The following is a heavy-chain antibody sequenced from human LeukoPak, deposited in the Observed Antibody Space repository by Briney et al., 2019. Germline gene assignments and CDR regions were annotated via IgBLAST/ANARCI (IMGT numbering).Heavy chain of an antibody. D-gene: IGHD6-13*01. Sequence: SETLSLTCTVSGYSISSGYYWGWIRQPPGKGLEWIGSIYHSGSTYYNPSLKSRVTISVDTSKNQFSLKLSSVTAADTAVYYCATGPGIAAAGKGWFDPWGQGTLVTVSS. CDR3: ATGPGIAAAGKGWFDP. CDR1: GYSISSGYY. V-gene: IGHV4-38-2*02. CDR2: IYHSGST. J-gene: IGHJ5*02.